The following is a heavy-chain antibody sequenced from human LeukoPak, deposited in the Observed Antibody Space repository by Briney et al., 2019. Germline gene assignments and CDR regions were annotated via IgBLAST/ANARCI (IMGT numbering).Heavy chain of an antibody. CDR1: GGSISSYY. CDR2: IYTSGST. CDR3: ARDRKWELLNWFDP. J-gene: IGHJ5*02. D-gene: IGHD1-26*01. V-gene: IGHV4-4*07. Sequence: SETLSLTCTVSGGSISSYYWSWIRQPAGKGLEWIGRIYTSGSTNYNPSLKSRVTMSVDTSKNQFSLKLSSVTAADTAVYYCARDRKWELLNWFDPWGQGTLVTVSS.